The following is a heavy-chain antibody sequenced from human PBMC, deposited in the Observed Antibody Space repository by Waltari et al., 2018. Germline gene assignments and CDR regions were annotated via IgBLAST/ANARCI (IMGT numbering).Heavy chain of an antibody. J-gene: IGHJ4*02. CDR3: AKDIRIAAAGTNYFDY. CDR1: RFIVSSYA. CDR2: ISGSGGST. Sequence: EVQLLESGGGLVQPGGSLRLYCAASRFIVSSYAMCWVRRAPGKGLGVVSAISGSGGSTYYADSVKGRFTISRDNSKNTLYLQMNSLRAEDKAIDYCAKDIRIAAAGTNYFDYWGQGTLVTVSS. D-gene: IGHD6-13*01. V-gene: IGHV3-23*01.